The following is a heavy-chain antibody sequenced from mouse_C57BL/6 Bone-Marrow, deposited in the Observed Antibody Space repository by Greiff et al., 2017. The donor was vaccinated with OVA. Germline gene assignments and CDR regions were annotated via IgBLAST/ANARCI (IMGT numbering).Heavy chain of an antibody. CDR1: GYSFTSYY. CDR2: IYPGSGNT. J-gene: IGHJ3*01. Sequence: VQLQHSGPELVKPGASVKISCKASGYSFTSYYIHWVKQRPGQGLEWIGWIYPGSGNTKYNEKFKGKATLTADTSSSTAYMQLSSLTSEDSAVYYCARERWLLWFAYWGQGTLVTVSA. D-gene: IGHD2-3*01. V-gene: IGHV1-66*01. CDR3: ARERWLLWFAY.